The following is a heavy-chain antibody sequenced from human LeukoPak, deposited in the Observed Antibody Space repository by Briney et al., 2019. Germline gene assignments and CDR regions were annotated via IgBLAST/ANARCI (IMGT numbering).Heavy chain of an antibody. CDR1: GFTLSNHW. V-gene: IGHV3-7*01. Sequence: GGSLRLSCAASGFTLSNHWMIWVRQAPGKGLECVANIKQDGSEKYYVDSVKGRFTISRDNAKNSLYLQMNSLRVEDTAVYYCARKAGDYWGQGTLVTVSS. CDR2: IKQDGSEK. CDR3: ARKAGDY. D-gene: IGHD3-10*01. J-gene: IGHJ4*02.